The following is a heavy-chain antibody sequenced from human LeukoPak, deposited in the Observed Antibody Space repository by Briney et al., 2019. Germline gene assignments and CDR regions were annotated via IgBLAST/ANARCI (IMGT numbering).Heavy chain of an antibody. CDR2: ISAYNGNT. CDR1: GYSFTSYG. V-gene: IGHV1-18*01. CDR3: ATDRIEGIAVAGYWFDP. J-gene: IGHJ5*02. Sequence: ASVKVSCKTSGYSFTSYGISWVRQAPGQGPEWMGWISAYNGNTNYAQKLQGRVTMTTDTSTSTVYMELRSLRSDDTAVYYCATDRIEGIAVAGYWFDPWGQGTLVTVSS. D-gene: IGHD6-19*01.